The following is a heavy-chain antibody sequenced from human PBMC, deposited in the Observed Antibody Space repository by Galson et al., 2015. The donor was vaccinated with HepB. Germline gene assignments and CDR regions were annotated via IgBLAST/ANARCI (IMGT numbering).Heavy chain of an antibody. CDR2: ISYDGSNK. CDR1: GFTFSSYA. CDR3: ARANSWLEIDY. Sequence: SLRLSCAASGFTFSSYAMHWVRQAPGKGLEWVAVISYDGSNKYYADSVKGRFTISRDNSKNTLYLQMNSLRAEDTAVYYCARANSWLEIDYWGQGTLVTVSS. J-gene: IGHJ4*02. V-gene: IGHV3-30-3*01. D-gene: IGHD5-12*01.